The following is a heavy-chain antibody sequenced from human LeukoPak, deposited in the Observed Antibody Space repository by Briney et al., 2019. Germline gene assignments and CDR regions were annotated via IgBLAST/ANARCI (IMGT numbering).Heavy chain of an antibody. CDR2: IHSDGST. D-gene: IGHD2-15*01. CDR1: GGSISSSSYY. J-gene: IGHJ4*02. Sequence: ETLSLTCTVSGGSISSSSYYWGWIRQPPGKGLEWVSVIHSDGSTQYADSVKGRFTIHRDSSKNTLYLQMNSLRGEDTAVYYCARDPCSGRSCYDYWGQGTLVTVSS. V-gene: IGHV3-53*01. CDR3: ARDPCSGRSCYDY.